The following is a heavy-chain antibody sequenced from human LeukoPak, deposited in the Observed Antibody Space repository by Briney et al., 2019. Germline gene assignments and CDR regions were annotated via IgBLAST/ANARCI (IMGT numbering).Heavy chain of an antibody. Sequence: SETLSLTCTVSGYSISSGYYWGWIRQPAGKGLEWIGRIYTSGSTNYNPSLKSRVTMSVDTSKNQFSLKLSSVTAADTAVYYCARDMNYYDGTGYLNYWGQGTLVTVSS. V-gene: IGHV4-4*07. D-gene: IGHD3-22*01. CDR2: IYTSGST. CDR3: ARDMNYYDGTGYLNY. CDR1: GYSISSGYY. J-gene: IGHJ4*02.